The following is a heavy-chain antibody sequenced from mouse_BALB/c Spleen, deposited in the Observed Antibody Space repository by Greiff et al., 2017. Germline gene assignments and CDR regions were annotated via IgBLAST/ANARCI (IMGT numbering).Heavy chain of an antibody. V-gene: IGHV5-9-3*01. D-gene: IGHD2-10*02. J-gene: IGHJ2*01. CDR2: ISSGGSYI. CDR3: VRQEYGNFLDY. CDR1: GFTFSSYA. Sequence: EVKLVESGGGLVKPGGSLKLSCAASGFTFSSYAMSWVRQTPEKRLEWVATISSGGSYIYYPDSVKGRFTISRDNAKNTLYLQMSSLRSEDTAMYYCVRQEYGNFLDYWGQGTTLTVSS.